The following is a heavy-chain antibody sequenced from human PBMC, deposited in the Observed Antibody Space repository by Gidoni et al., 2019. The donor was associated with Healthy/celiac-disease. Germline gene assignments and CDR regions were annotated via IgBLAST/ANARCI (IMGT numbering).Heavy chain of an antibody. CDR3: ARGSRGNYYYYYMDV. J-gene: IGHJ6*03. CDR1: GGSIRSGSYY. CDR2: IYTSGST. Sequence: QMQLQESGPGLVKPSQTLSLTCTVSGGSIRSGSYYWSWIRQPAGKGLEWIGRIYTSGSTNYNPSLKSRVTISVDTSKNQFSLKLSSVTAADTAVYYCARGSRGNYYYYYMDVWGKGTTVTVSS. V-gene: IGHV4-61*02. D-gene: IGHD6-13*01.